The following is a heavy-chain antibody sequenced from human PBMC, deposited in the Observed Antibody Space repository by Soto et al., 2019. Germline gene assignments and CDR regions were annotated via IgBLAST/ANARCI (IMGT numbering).Heavy chain of an antibody. Sequence: LSLTSTVSGRPISSGGYYLGWISQEPGKGMEWLGSLYYSGSTHDNPSLKGRVTLPVDTSENQLTPKLSSVTAAAPAVYYSARAKVTNWFDAWGECTLVTV. CDR3: ARAKVTNWFDA. CDR2: LYYSGST. J-gene: IGHJ5*02. V-gene: IGHV4-31*03. D-gene: IGHD2-21*02. CDR1: GRPISSGGYY.